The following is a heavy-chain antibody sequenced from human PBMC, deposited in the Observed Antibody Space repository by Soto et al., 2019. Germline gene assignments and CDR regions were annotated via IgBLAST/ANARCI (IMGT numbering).Heavy chain of an antibody. CDR3: AKDGSHNFDY. CDR2: MSYDGSNE. CDR1: GFTFSHYA. Sequence: QVQLVESGGGVVQPGRSLRLSCAASGFTFSHYAMHWVRQAPCKGLEWVALMSYDGSNEYYADSVKGRFTISRDNSKNTLYLQMNSLRAEDTAVYYCAKDGSHNFDYWGKGTLVTVSS. V-gene: IGHV3-30*18. J-gene: IGHJ4*02. D-gene: IGHD1-26*01.